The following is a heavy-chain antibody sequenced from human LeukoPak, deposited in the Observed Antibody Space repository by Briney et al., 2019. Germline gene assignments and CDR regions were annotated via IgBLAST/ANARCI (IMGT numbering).Heavy chain of an antibody. CDR2: INHSGST. CDR1: GTSFSDH. Sequence: SETLSLTCAVYGTSFSDHWSWIRQPPGKGLEWIGEINHSGSTNYNPSLKSRVTISGDTSKNQFFLKLNSVTAADTAVYYCARGRAVGLWGRGTLVTVSS. CDR3: ARGRAVGL. V-gene: IGHV4-34*01. J-gene: IGHJ2*01. D-gene: IGHD6-19*01.